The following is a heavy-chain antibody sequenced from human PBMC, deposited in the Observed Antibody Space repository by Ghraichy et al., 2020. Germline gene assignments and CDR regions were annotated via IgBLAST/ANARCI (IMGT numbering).Heavy chain of an antibody. CDR2: ISYDGSNK. V-gene: IGHV3-30-3*01. CDR3: ARSYPYDSSGSSLDY. D-gene: IGHD3-22*01. Sequence: GGSLRLSCAASGFTFSSYAMHWVRQAPGKGLEWVAVISYDGSNKYYADSVKGRFTISRDNSKNTLYLQMNSLRAEDTAVYYCARSYPYDSSGSSLDYWGQGTLVTVSS. J-gene: IGHJ4*02. CDR1: GFTFSSYA.